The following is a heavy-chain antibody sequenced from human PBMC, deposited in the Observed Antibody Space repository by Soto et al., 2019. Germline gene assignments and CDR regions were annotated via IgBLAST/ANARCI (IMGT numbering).Heavy chain of an antibody. CDR3: ARGDCVGGSCYSLAGSFYYYMDA. CDR2: INSDGSVS. Sequence: EVQLVESGGGLVQPGGSLRLSCAASGFTFSNDWMYWVRQAPGKGLEWVSRINSDGSVSTYADSVKGRLTISRDNVKNTLYLQMDSLRAEDTAVYYCARGDCVGGSCYSLAGSFYYYMDAWGKGTTVTV. J-gene: IGHJ6*03. V-gene: IGHV3-74*03. D-gene: IGHD2-15*01. CDR1: GFTFSNDW.